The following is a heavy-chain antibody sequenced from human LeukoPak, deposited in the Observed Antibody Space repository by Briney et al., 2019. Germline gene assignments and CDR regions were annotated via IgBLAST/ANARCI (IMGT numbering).Heavy chain of an antibody. CDR1: GGSISSGGYY. D-gene: IGHD3-3*01. CDR3: ARAYYDFWSGIED. CDR2: IYYSGST. Sequence: SETLSPTCTVSGGSISSGGYYWSWIRQHPGKGLEWIGYIYYSGSTYYNPSLKSRVTISVDTSKNQFSLRLSSVTAADTAVYYCARAYYDFWSGIEDWGQGTLVTVSS. J-gene: IGHJ4*02. V-gene: IGHV4-31*03.